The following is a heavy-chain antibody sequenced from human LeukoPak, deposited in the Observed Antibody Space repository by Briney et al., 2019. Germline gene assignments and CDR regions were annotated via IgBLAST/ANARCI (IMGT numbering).Heavy chain of an antibody. Sequence: GGSLRLSCAASGFTFRNHAMNWVRQGPGKGLEWVSDISGSGETTYYADSVKGRFTISRDNSQNTLYLQMSSLRGEDTALYYCAKDRGMVGASVRAFDYWGQGTLVTVSS. CDR3: AKDRGMVGASVRAFDY. CDR2: ISGSGETT. D-gene: IGHD1-26*01. V-gene: IGHV3-23*01. CDR1: GFTFRNHA. J-gene: IGHJ4*02.